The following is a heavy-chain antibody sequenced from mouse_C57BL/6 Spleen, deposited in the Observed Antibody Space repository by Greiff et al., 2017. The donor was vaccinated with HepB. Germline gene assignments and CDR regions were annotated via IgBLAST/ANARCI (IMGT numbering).Heavy chain of an antibody. J-gene: IGHJ4*01. Sequence: VQLQQSGPELVKPGASVKISCKASGYAFSSSSMNWVKQRPGKGLEWIGRIYPGDGDTNYNGKFKGKATLTADKSSSTAYMQLSSLTSEDSAVYFCARDDSDAMDYWGQGTSVTVSS. V-gene: IGHV1-82*01. CDR2: IYPGDGDT. CDR1: GYAFSSSS. D-gene: IGHD2-4*01. CDR3: ARDDSDAMDY.